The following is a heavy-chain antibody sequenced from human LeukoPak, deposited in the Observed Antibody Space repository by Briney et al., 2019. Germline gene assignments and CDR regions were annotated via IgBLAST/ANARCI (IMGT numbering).Heavy chain of an antibody. J-gene: IGHJ3*02. CDR2: IKQGGSEK. V-gene: IGHV3-7*01. CDR1: GFTFSSYY. Sequence: GGSLRLSCAASGFTFSSYYMSWVRQAPGKGLEWVANIKQGGSEKYYVDSVKGRFTMSRDNAKNSLYLQMNSLRADDTAVYYCARDGAYYDILTGYLDIWGQGTRVTVSS. D-gene: IGHD3-9*01. CDR3: ARDGAYYDILTGYLDI.